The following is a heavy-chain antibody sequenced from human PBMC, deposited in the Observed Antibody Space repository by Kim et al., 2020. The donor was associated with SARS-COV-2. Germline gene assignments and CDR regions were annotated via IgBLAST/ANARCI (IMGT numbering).Heavy chain of an antibody. CDR1: GFDFSSFY. D-gene: IGHD2-15*01. J-gene: IGHJ4*01. V-gene: IGHV3-66*01. Sequence: GGSLRLSCEGSGFDFSSFYITWVRQAPGKGLEWVSVITRGDIVFYAAYAMNSLSISSENYSNALSLIMNILSDEATAVYYCASDATDSDDY. CDR3: ASDATDSDDY. CDR2: ITRGDIV.